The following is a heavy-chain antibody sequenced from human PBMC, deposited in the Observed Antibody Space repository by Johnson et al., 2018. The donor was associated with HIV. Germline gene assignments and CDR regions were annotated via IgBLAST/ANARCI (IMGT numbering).Heavy chain of an antibody. V-gene: IGHV3-20*04. Sequence: VQLVESGGVVVQPGGSLRLSCAASGFTFDDYGMSWVRQAPGKGLEWVSGINWNGGSTGYADSVKGRFTISRDNAKNSLYLQMNSLRAEDTALYYCARDRRVRIVARADSFDIWGQGTMVTVSS. CDR2: INWNGGST. CDR1: GFTFDDYG. J-gene: IGHJ3*02. CDR3: ARDRRVRIVARADSFDI. D-gene: IGHD6-6*01.